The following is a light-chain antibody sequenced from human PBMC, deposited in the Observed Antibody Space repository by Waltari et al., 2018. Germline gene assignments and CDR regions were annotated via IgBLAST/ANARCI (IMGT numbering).Light chain of an antibody. CDR1: QRVSKY. V-gene: IGKV3-20*01. J-gene: IGKJ1*01. CDR2: HAS. CDR3: QKYESLPAT. Sequence: EIVLTQSPGTLSLSPGERAPLSCRASQRVSKYLAWYQQKPGQAPRLLIYHASTRATGIPDRFSGSGSGTDFSLTISRLEPEDFAVYYCQKYESLPATFGQGTKVEIK.